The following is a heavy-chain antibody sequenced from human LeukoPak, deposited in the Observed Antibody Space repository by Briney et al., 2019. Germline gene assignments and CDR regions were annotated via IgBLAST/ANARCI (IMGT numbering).Heavy chain of an antibody. CDR1: GGSISSYY. CDR2: IYYSGST. J-gene: IGHJ4*02. CDR3: ARAMIVEEGFDY. Sequence: SEPLSLTCTVSGGSISSYYWSWIRQPPGKGLEWIGYIYYSGSTNYNPSLKSRVTISVDTSKNQFSLKLSSVTAADTAVYYCARAMIVEEGFDYWGQGTLVTVSS. V-gene: IGHV4-59*01. D-gene: IGHD3-22*01.